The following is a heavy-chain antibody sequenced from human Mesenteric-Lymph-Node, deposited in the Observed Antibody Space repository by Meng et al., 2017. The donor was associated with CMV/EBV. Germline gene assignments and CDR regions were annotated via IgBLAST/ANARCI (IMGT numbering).Heavy chain of an antibody. CDR3: AKDRKQLVPYYFDY. Sequence: GGSLRLSCGAPGFIVSSNYMSWVRQAPGKGLEWVAFIRYDGSNKYYADSVKGRFTISRDNSKNTLYLQMNSLRAEDTAVYYCAKDRKQLVPYYFDYWGQGTLVTVSS. D-gene: IGHD6-6*01. V-gene: IGHV3-30*02. CDR1: GFIVSSNY. J-gene: IGHJ4*02. CDR2: IRYDGSNK.